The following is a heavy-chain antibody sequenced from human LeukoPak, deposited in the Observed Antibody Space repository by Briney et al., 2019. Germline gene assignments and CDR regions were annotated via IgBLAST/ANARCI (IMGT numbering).Heavy chain of an antibody. J-gene: IGHJ2*01. D-gene: IGHD4-23*01. CDR3: AKDGATVVTYWYFDL. V-gene: IGHV3-48*01. Sequence: GRSPRLSCAASGFTFSSYAVHWVRQAPGKGLEWVSYISSSSSTIYYADSVKGRFTISRDNAKNSLYLQMNSLRAEDTAVYYCAKDGATVVTYWYFDLWGRGTLVTVSS. CDR2: ISSSSSTI. CDR1: GFTFSSYA.